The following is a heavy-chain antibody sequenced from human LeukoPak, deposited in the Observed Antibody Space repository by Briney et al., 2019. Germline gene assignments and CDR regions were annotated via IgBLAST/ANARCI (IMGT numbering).Heavy chain of an antibody. J-gene: IGHJ4*02. CDR2: IYYSGST. CDR3: ASSPNSSSHTGSFDY. Sequence: SQTLSLTCNVSGGSISSGGYYWSWIRQHPGKGLEWIGYIYYSGSTYYNPSLKSRVTISVDTSKNQFSLKLSSVTAADTAVYYCASSPNSSSHTGSFDYWGQGTLVTVSS. V-gene: IGHV4-31*03. CDR1: GGSISSGGYY. D-gene: IGHD6-13*01.